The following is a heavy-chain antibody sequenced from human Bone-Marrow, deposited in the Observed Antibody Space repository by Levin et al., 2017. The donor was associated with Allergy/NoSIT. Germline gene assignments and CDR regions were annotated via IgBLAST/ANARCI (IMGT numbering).Heavy chain of an antibody. CDR3: ARATYDYVWGSYRSNWFDP. D-gene: IGHD3-16*02. CDR1: GYTFTSYD. CDR2: MNPNSGNT. V-gene: IGHV1-8*01. Sequence: ASVKVSCKASGYTFTSYDINWVRQATGQGLEWMGWMNPNSGNTGYAQKFQGRVTMTRNTSISTAYMELSSLRSEDTAVYYCARATYDYVWGSYRSNWFDPWGQGTLVTVSS. J-gene: IGHJ5*02.